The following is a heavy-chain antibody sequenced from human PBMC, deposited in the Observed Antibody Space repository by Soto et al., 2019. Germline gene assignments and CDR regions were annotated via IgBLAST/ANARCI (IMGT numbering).Heavy chain of an antibody. CDR2: IIPIFGTA. CDR3: AEGGLRPRAWFDP. V-gene: IGHV1-69*01. Sequence: QVQLVQSGAEVKKPGSSVKVSCKASGGTFSSYAISWVRQAPGQGLEWMGGIIPIFGTANYSQKFQGRVTSTADESTSTAYMELSMLRSAETAVYYCAEGGLRPRAWFDPWGQGTLVTVSS. J-gene: IGHJ5*02. CDR1: GGTFSSYA. D-gene: IGHD3-3*01.